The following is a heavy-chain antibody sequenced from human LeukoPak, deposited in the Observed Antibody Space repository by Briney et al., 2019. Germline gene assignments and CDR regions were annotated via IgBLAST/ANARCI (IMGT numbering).Heavy chain of an antibody. J-gene: IGHJ4*02. CDR2: IKKDGSEQ. V-gene: IGHV3-7*01. Sequence: GGSLRLSCVASGFSLSDHWMDWFRQAPGKGLEWVATIKKDGSEQYYVDSMKGRLTISRDNAKNSVYLQIHNLRAEDTAVYYCARDLGWLQSDYWGQGTLVTVSS. D-gene: IGHD5-24*01. CDR1: GFSLSDHW. CDR3: ARDLGWLQSDY.